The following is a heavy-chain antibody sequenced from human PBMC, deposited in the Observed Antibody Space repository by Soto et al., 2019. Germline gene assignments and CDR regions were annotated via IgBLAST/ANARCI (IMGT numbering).Heavy chain of an antibody. V-gene: IGHV1-69*06. CDR2: IIPIFGTA. Sequence: QVQLVQSGAEVKKPGSSVKVSCKASGGTFSSYAISWVRQAPGQGLEWMGGIIPIFGTANYAQKFQGRVTITADKCTSTAYMELSSLRSEDTAVYYCARGEILVTKGGFDYWGQGTLVTVSS. CDR3: ARGEILVTKGGFDY. D-gene: IGHD3-9*01. J-gene: IGHJ4*02. CDR1: GGTFSSYA.